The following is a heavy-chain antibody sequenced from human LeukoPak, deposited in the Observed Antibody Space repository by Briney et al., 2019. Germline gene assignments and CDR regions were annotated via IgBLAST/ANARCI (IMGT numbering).Heavy chain of an antibody. CDR3: ATDLTYSYDSSDDAFDI. V-gene: IGHV1-24*01. CDR2: FDSEDGET. Sequence: ASVKVSCKVSGYTLTELSMHWVRPAPGKGLEWMGGFDSEDGETIYAQKFQGRVTMTEDTSTDTAYMELSSLRSEDTAVYYCATDLTYSYDSSDDAFDIWGQGTMVTVSS. J-gene: IGHJ3*02. CDR1: GYTLTELS. D-gene: IGHD3-22*01.